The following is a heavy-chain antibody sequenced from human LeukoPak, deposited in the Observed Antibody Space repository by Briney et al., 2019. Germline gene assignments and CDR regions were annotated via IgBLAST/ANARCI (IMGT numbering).Heavy chain of an antibody. J-gene: IGHJ5*02. Sequence: ASVKVSCKASGYTFTSYDINWVRQATGQGLEWMGWMNPNSGNTGYAQKFQGRVTMTRNTSISTAYMELSSLRSEDTAVYYCARGPRKITAATVPNWFDPWGQGTLVTVSS. CDR1: GYTFTSYD. CDR3: ARGPRKITAATVPNWFDP. D-gene: IGHD2-15*01. CDR2: MNPNSGNT. V-gene: IGHV1-8*01.